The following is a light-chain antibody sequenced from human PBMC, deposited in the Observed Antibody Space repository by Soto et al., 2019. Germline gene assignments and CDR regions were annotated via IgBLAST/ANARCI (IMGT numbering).Light chain of an antibody. CDR1: SSNIGNNA. CDR2: YDD. CDR3: AAWDDSLNVVV. Sequence: QLVLTQPTSVSEAPRQRVTISCSGSSSNIGNNAVNWYQQLPGKAPKLLIYYDDLLPSGVSDRFSGSKSGTSASLAISGLQSEDEADYYCAAWDDSLNVVVFGGGTKVTVL. V-gene: IGLV1-36*01. J-gene: IGLJ2*01.